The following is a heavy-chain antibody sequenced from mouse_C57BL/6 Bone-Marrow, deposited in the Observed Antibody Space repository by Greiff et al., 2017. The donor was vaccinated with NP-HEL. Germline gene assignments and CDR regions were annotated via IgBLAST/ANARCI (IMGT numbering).Heavy chain of an antibody. Sequence: QVQLKQPGAELVKPGASVKLSCKASGYTFTTYWMQWVKQRPGQGLEWIGEIDPSDSYTNYIQKFKGKATLTVDTSSSTANMQLSSLTSEDSAVYYCARKAYYGRSYEFAYWGQGTLVTVSA. CDR1: GYTFTTYW. J-gene: IGHJ3*01. V-gene: IGHV1-50*01. CDR3: ARKAYYGRSYEFAY. CDR2: IDPSDSYT. D-gene: IGHD1-1*01.